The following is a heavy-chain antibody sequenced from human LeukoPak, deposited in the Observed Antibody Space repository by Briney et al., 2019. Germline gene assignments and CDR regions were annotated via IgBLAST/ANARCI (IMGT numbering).Heavy chain of an antibody. V-gene: IGHV1-69*05. CDR3: ARGTYYYDSSGYYYPLYFDY. D-gene: IGHD3-22*01. J-gene: IGHJ4*02. CDR1: GGTFSSYA. Sequence: SVKVSCKASGGTFSSYAISWVRQAPGQGLEWVGRIIPIFGTANYAQKFQGRVTITTDESTSTAYMELSSLRSEDTAVYYCARGTYYYDSSGYYYPLYFDYWGQGTLVTVSS. CDR2: IIPIFGTA.